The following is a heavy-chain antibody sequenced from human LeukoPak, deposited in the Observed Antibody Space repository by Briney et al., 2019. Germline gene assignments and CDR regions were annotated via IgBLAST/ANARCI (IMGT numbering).Heavy chain of an antibody. V-gene: IGHV4-4*02. CDR3: ARVTATTPFDY. Sequence: SETLSLTCADSGGSISGTNWWSWVRQPPGKGLEWIGEISHSGSTNSNPSLESRVTISVDKSKNQFSLELTSVTAADTAVYFCARVTATTPFDYWGQGTLVTVSS. D-gene: IGHD2-21*02. CDR2: ISHSGST. CDR1: GGSISGTNW. J-gene: IGHJ4*02.